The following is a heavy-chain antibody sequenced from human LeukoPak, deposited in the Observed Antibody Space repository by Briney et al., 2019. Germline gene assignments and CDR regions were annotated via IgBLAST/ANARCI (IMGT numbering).Heavy chain of an antibody. D-gene: IGHD6-19*01. CDR2: ISSSSSYI. CDR3: ARGTVAGTGGNY. V-gene: IGHV3-21*01. Sequence: GGSLRLSCAASGFTFSSYSMNWVRQAPGKGLEWVSSISSSSSYIYYADSVKGRFTISRDNAKNSLYLQMNSLRAEDTAVYYCARGTVAGTGGNYWGQGTLVTVSS. CDR1: GFTFSSYS. J-gene: IGHJ4*02.